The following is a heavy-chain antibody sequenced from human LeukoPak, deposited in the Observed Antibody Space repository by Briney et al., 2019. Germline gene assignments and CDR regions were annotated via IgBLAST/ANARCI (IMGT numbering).Heavy chain of an antibody. CDR1: GGSISSYY. Sequence: SETLSLTCTVSGGSISSYYWSWIQQPAGKGLEWIGRIYTSGSTNYNPSLKSRVTMSVDTSKNQLSLKLSSVTAADTAVYYCARVSDATGTTYGDFDYWGQGTLVTVSS. CDR3: ARVSDATGTTYGDFDY. D-gene: IGHD1-7*01. V-gene: IGHV4-4*07. J-gene: IGHJ4*02. CDR2: IYTSGST.